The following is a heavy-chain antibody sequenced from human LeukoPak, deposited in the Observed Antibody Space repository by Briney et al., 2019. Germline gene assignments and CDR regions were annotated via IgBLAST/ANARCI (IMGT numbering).Heavy chain of an antibody. Sequence: GGSLRLSCAASGFTFSTCSMNWVRQAPGKGLEWVSCISSGSSYTYYVDSVKGRFTISRDNAKNSLYLQMNSLRAEDTAVYYCARALSGSYYDYFDYWGQGTLVTASS. J-gene: IGHJ4*02. CDR1: GFTFSTCS. D-gene: IGHD1-26*01. V-gene: IGHV3-21*01. CDR3: ARALSGSYYDYFDY. CDR2: ISSGSSYT.